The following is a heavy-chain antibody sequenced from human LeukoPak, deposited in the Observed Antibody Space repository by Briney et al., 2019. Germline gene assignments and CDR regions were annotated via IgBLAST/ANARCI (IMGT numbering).Heavy chain of an antibody. J-gene: IGHJ4*02. Sequence: ASVKVSCKASGGTFSSYAISWVRQAPGQGLEWMGRIIPILGIANYAQKFQGRVTITADKSTSTAYMEPSSLRSEDTAVYYCARVVSTGGRTPFDYWAREPWSPSPQ. V-gene: IGHV1-69*04. D-gene: IGHD4-17*01. CDR1: GGTFSSYA. CDR2: IIPILGIA. CDR3: ARVVSTGGRTPFDY.